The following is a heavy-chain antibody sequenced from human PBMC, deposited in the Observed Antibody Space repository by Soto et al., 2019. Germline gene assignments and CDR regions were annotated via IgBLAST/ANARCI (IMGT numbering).Heavy chain of an antibody. V-gene: IGHV1-3*01. CDR2: INAGNGNT. CDR3: ARVVFGDGYNSGWFDP. D-gene: IGHD5-12*01. Sequence: ASVKVSCKASGYTFTSYAMHWVRQAPGQRLEWMGWINAGNGNTKYSQKFQGRVTITRDTSASTAYMELSSLRSEDTAVYYCARVVFGDGYNSGWFDPWGMGTRVTVSS. J-gene: IGHJ5*02. CDR1: GYTFTSYA.